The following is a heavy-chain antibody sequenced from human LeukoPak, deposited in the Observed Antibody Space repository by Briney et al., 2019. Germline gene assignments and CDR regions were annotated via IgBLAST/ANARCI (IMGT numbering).Heavy chain of an antibody. D-gene: IGHD5-24*01. CDR2: IHDSGST. J-gene: IGHJ4*02. V-gene: IGHV4-59*08. CDR3: VRLAAAAGRYLQFYY. CDR1: GGSINNYY. Sequence: SETLSLTCTVSGGSINNYYWSWIRQSPEKGLEWIGYIHDSGSTNYNPSLKSRVTIPVDTSKNQFSLKLSSVTAADTAVYYCVRLAAAAGRYLQFYYWGQGTLVTDSS.